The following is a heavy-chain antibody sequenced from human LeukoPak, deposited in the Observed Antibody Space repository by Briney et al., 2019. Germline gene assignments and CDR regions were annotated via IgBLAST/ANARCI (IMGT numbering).Heavy chain of an antibody. D-gene: IGHD6-13*01. J-gene: IGHJ4*02. V-gene: IGHV3-48*04. CDR1: GFTFSSYS. CDR3: AREKFSSSWFLYFDY. CDR2: ISSSSSTI. Sequence: PGGSLRLSCAASGFTFSSYSMNWVRQAPGKGLEWVSYISSSSSTIYYADSVKGRFTISRDNAKNSLYLQMNSLRAEDTAVYYCAREKFSSSWFLYFDYWGQGTLVTVSS.